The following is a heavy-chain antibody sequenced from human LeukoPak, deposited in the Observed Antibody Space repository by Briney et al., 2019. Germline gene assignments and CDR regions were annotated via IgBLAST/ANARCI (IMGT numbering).Heavy chain of an antibody. CDR2: IKQDGSEK. D-gene: IGHD4-17*01. Sequence: PRGSLRLSCAASGFTFSSYWMSWVRRAPGKGLEWVANIKQDGSEKYYVDSVKGRFTISRDNAKNSLYLQMNSLRAEDTAVYYCARDLGGDYTDYFDYWGQGTLVTVSS. CDR3: ARDLGGDYTDYFDY. V-gene: IGHV3-7*01. CDR1: GFTFSSYW. J-gene: IGHJ4*02.